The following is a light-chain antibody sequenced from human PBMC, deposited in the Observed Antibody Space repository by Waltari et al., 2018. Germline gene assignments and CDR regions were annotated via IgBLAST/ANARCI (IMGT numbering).Light chain of an antibody. CDR1: NSHIGAGYD. CDR3: QTYDSSLNGFLI. CDR2: NTN. Sequence: QSVLTQPPSVSGAPGQTVTISCTGSNSHIGAGYDIHWYQQLPGTVPKRLIYNTNSRPTGVPGRFSGSKIGTSASLVITGLQTEDEADYYCQTYDSSLNGFLIFGGGTRLTV. V-gene: IGLV1-40*01. J-gene: IGLJ2*01.